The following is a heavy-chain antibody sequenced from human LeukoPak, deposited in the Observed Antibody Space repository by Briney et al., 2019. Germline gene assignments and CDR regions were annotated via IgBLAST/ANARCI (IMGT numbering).Heavy chain of an antibody. Sequence: MTSETLSLTCTVSGGSISSYYWSWTRQPAGKGLEWIGRIYTSGSTNYNPSFKSRVTMSVDTSKNQFSLKLSSVTAADTVVYYCARGEWLRYGYYYGMDVWGQGTTVTVSS. V-gene: IGHV4-4*07. CDR3: ARGEWLRYGYYYGMDV. CDR1: GGSISSYY. J-gene: IGHJ6*02. CDR2: IYTSGST. D-gene: IGHD5-12*01.